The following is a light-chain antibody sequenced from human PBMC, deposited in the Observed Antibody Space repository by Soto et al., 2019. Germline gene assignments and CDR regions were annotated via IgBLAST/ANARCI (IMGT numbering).Light chain of an antibody. CDR2: GAS. Sequence: EIVLTQSPGTQSLSPGERATLSCRASQSVRSSYLAWYQQKPGQAPRLLIYGASSRATGIPDRFSGSGSGTDFTLTISRLEPEDFVVYYCQQYGSSPSITFGQGTRVEIK. CDR3: QQYGSSPSIT. V-gene: IGKV3-20*01. CDR1: QSVRSSY. J-gene: IGKJ5*01.